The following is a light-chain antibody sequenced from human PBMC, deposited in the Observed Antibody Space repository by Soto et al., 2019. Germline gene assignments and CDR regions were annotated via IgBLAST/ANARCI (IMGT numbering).Light chain of an antibody. CDR1: SSDVGGYSY. Sequence: QSALTQPRSVSGSPGQSVTISCTGTSSDVGGYSYVSWYQQHPGKAPKLMIYDVSKRPSGVPDRFSVSKSDNTASLTISGLQAEDEADYYCCSYAGSYVFGTGTKLTVL. CDR3: CSYAGSYV. CDR2: DVS. V-gene: IGLV2-11*01. J-gene: IGLJ1*01.